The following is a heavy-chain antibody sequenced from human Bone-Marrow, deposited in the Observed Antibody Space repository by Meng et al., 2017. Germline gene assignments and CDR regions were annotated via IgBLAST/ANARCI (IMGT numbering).Heavy chain of an antibody. CDR3: AKDGAEVGAAYYFDY. D-gene: IGHD1-26*01. CDR2: ILYDGSNK. CDR1: GFTFSSYC. J-gene: IGHJ4*02. V-gene: IGHV3-33*06. Sequence: SLTLACAVSGFTFSSYCINWVRQAPGKGLEWVAFILYDGSNKYYAESVKGRFTISRDNSKNTPYLQMYSLGAENTSVYYCAKDGAEVGAAYYFDYWGQG.